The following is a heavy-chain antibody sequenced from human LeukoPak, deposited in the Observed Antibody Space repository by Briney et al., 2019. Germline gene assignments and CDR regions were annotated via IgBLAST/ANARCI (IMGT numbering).Heavy chain of an antibody. D-gene: IGHD2-15*01. V-gene: IGHV3-11*01. J-gene: IGHJ4*02. CDR2: ISSSGSTI. Sequence: GGSLRLSCAASGFTFSDYYMSWIRQAPGKGLEWVSYISSSGSTIYYADSVKGRFTISRDNAKNSLYLQMSSLRADDTAVYYCATPRGIVVVVAAPSFDFWGQGTLVTVSS. CDR1: GFTFSDYY. CDR3: ATPRGIVVVVAAPSFDF.